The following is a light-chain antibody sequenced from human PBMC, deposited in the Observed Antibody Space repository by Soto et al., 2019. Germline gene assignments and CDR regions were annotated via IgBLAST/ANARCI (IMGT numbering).Light chain of an antibody. CDR3: CLYAVTFSV. V-gene: IGLV2-11*01. CDR1: SSDVGTYDF. CDR2: DVS. J-gene: IGLJ1*01. Sequence: ALTQPRSVSGSPGQSVTISCTGTSSDVGTYDFVSWYQQHPGKAPRLMIFDVSERPSGVPDRFSGSKSGNTASLTISGLQAEDEADYYCCLYAVTFSVFGTGTKATV.